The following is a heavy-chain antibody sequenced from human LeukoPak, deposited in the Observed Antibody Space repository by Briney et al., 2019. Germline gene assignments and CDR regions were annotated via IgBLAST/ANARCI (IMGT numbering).Heavy chain of an antibody. CDR2: INPNSGGT. D-gene: IGHD6-19*01. V-gene: IGHV1-2*02. CDR1: GYTFTGYY. Sequence: ASVKVSCKASGYTFTGYYMHWVRRAPGQGLEWMGWINPNSGGTNYAQKFQGRVTMTRDTSISTAYMELSRLRSDDTAVYYCARKNGGWYWDAFDIWGQGTMVTVSS. J-gene: IGHJ3*02. CDR3: ARKNGGWYWDAFDI.